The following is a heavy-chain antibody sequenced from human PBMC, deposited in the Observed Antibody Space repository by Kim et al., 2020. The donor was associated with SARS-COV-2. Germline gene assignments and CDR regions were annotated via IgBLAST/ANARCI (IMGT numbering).Heavy chain of an antibody. Sequence: TKYNPSLKSRVTISQDTAKSPFSLKLSPATAADTAVYYCVGGAGWLPDYWGQGTLVTVSS. CDR3: VGGAGWLPDY. CDR2: T. J-gene: IGHJ4*02. V-gene: IGHV4-59*09. D-gene: IGHD5-12*01.